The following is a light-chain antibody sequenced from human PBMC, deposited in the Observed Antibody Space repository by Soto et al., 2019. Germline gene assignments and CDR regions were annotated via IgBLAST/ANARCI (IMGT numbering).Light chain of an antibody. Sequence: IQLTQSPSSLSASVGDRVTITCRVSQGISSYLNWYRQKPGKVPKLLIYSASSLESGAPSRFSGSGSGTEISLSISSLQPDEVATYNRQKYNGYSVTIGQGTKV. CDR3: QKYNGYSVT. CDR1: QGISSY. J-gene: IGKJ1*01. CDR2: SAS. V-gene: IGKV1-13*02.